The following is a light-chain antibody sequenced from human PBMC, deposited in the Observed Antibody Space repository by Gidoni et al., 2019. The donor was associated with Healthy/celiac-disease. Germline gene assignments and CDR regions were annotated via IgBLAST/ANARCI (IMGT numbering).Light chain of an antibody. CDR3: QQYKSYSGT. CDR2: KAS. CDR1: QSISSW. J-gene: IGKJ2*01. Sequence: MNPSPSPLSASVGDRVTITCRASQSISSWLAWYQQKPGKATKLLIYKASSLESGVPSRFSGSGSGTEFTLTISSLQPDDFATYYCQQYKSYSGTFGQGTKLEIK. V-gene: IGKV1-5*03.